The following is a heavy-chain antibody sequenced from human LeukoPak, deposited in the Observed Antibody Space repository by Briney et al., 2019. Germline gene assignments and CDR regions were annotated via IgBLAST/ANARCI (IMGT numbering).Heavy chain of an antibody. D-gene: IGHD5-24*01. J-gene: IGHJ3*02. CDR2: IIPIFGTA. CDR1: GGTFSSYA. Sequence: SVKVSCKASGGTFSSYAISWVRQAPGQGLEWMGGIIPIFGTANYAQKFQGRVTITANKSTSTAYMELSSLRSEDTAVYYCASRRDGYNGGLSDAFDIWGQGTMVTVSS. CDR3: ASRRDGYNGGLSDAFDI. V-gene: IGHV1-69*06.